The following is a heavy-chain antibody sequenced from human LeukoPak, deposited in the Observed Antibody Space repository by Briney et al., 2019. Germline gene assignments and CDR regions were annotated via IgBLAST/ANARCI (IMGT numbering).Heavy chain of an antibody. Sequence: PGGSLRLSCAASGFTFSTYSMNWVRQAPGKGLEWVSSITSSSTYISYGDSVKGRFTISRDNAKNSLYLQVNSLRAEDTAVYYCARQQGSAPGRAFDICGQGTVVTVSS. CDR1: GFTFSTYS. D-gene: IGHD6-19*01. V-gene: IGHV3-21*01. CDR2: ITSSSTYI. CDR3: ARQQGSAPGRAFDI. J-gene: IGHJ3*02.